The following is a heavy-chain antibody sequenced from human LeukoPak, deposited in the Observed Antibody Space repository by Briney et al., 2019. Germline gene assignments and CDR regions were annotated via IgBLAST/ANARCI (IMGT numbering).Heavy chain of an antibody. J-gene: IGHJ4*02. V-gene: IGHV3-43*01. Sequence: GGSLRLSCAASGFTFDDYTMHWVRQAPGKGLEWVSLITWDGGRTFYADSVKGRFTISRDNSKNSLYLQMNNLRSEDTALYYCVKDRHVQMIRGLYYDFWGQGTLVTVSS. CDR3: VKDRHVQMIRGLYYDF. CDR1: GFTFDDYT. CDR2: ITWDGGRT. D-gene: IGHD3-10*01.